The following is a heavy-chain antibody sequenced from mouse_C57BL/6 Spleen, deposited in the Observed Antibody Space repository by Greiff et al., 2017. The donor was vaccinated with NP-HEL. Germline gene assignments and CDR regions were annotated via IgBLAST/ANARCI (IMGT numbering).Heavy chain of an antibody. CDR1: GFTFSSYA. D-gene: IGHD2-1*01. V-gene: IGHV5-4*01. Sequence: DVKLVESGGGLVKPGGSLKLSCAASGFTFSSYAMSCVRQTPEKRLEWVATISDGGSYTYYPDNVKGRFTISRDNAKNNLYLQMSHLKSEDTAMYYCAREDYGNYFDYWGQGTTLTVSS. J-gene: IGHJ2*01. CDR2: ISDGGSYT. CDR3: AREDYGNYFDY.